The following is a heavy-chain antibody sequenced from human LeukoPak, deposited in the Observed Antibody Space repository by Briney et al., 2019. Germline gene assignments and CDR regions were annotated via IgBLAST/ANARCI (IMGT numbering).Heavy chain of an antibody. J-gene: IGHJ3*02. CDR2: FRWNGGSI. V-gene: IGHV3-9*01. D-gene: IGHD3-3*01. Sequence: GKSLRLSCAPSAPTVADYAMDWVRQPHGGGLEWESCFRWNGGSIAYGGSVTGRLTISRDNAKNSLYLQMNRLRAEDRALYYCAKDMRERYDSGGDPFDIWAQGTRVSVFS. CDR1: APTVADYA. CDR3: AKDMRERYDSGGDPFDI.